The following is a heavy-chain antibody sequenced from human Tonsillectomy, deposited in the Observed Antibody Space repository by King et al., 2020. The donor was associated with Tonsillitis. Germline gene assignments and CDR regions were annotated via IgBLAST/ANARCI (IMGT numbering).Heavy chain of an antibody. V-gene: IGHV3-21*01. CDR3: ARAPAWEPVGWFDP. D-gene: IGHD1-26*01. Sequence: VQLVESGGGLVKPGGSLRLSCAASGFTFSSYSMNWVRQAPGKGLEWVSSISSSSSYIYYADSVKGRFTISRDNAKNSLYLQMNSLRAEDTAVYYCARAPAWEPVGWFDPWGQGTLVTVSS. CDR1: GFTFSSYS. J-gene: IGHJ5*02. CDR2: ISSSSSYI.